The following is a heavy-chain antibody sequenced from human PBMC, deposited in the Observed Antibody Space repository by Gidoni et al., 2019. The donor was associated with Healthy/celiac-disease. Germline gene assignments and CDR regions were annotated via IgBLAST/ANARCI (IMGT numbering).Heavy chain of an antibody. CDR2: TYYRSKWYN. D-gene: IGHD3-22*01. CDR3: ARSYDSSGYYYGDSAYEDAFDI. J-gene: IGHJ3*02. CDR1: GDSVSSNSAA. V-gene: IGHV6-1*01. Sequence: QVQLQQSGPGLVKPSQTLSLTCAISGDSVSSNSAAWNWIRQSPSTGLEWLGRTYYRSKWYNDYAVSVKSRITINPDTSKNQFSLQLNSVTPEDTAVYYCARSYDSSGYYYGDSAYEDAFDIWGQGTMVTVSS.